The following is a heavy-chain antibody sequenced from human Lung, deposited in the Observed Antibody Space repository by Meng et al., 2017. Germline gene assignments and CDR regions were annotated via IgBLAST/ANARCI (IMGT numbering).Heavy chain of an antibody. CDR3: ARDEDISAAGKLFGDY. CDR1: GYTFAAYW. CDR2: IDPNNDHT. D-gene: IGHD6-13*01. J-gene: IGHJ4*02. Sequence: QAQMVQSGPEVKKAGASVKLSCNASGYTFAAYWIHWLRQAPGQGLEWMGRIDPNNDHTQYAQNFQGRVTMTSDTSISTVYMELNGLRSDDTAVYYCARDEDISAAGKLFGDYWGQGTLVTVSS. V-gene: IGHV1-2*06.